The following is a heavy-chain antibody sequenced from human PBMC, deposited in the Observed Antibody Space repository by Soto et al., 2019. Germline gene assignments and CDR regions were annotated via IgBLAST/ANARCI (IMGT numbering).Heavy chain of an antibody. Sequence: QVQLQQWGAGLLKPSETLSLTCAVYGGSLSDYYWNWLRQPPGKGLEWIGEINHRGTTSYNPSLKSRVDTSVDTAMTQFSLKLRSVTAADTAIYYCARYQWNPGAFDPWGPGTQVTVSS. D-gene: IGHD1-20*01. CDR2: INHRGTT. V-gene: IGHV4-34*01. J-gene: IGHJ5*02. CDR3: ARYQWNPGAFDP. CDR1: GGSLSDYY.